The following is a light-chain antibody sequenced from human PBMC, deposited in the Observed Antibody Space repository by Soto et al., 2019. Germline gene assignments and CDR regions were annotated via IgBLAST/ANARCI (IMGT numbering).Light chain of an antibody. CDR2: DAS. CDR1: ESISTY. CDR3: QQANSFPPT. J-gene: IGKJ5*01. Sequence: DIQITQSPSSLSASVGDRVTITCRASESISTYLNWYQQKPGKAPKLLIYDASSLQSGVPSRFSGSGSGTDFTLTISSLQPEDFATYYCQQANSFPPTFGQGTRLEIK. V-gene: IGKV1-39*01.